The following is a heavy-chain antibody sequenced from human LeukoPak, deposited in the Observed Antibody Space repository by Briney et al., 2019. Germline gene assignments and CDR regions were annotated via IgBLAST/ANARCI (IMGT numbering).Heavy chain of an antibody. V-gene: IGHV1-2*02. D-gene: IGHD3-22*01. CDR1: GYTFTDYF. Sequence: ASVKVSCKASGYTFTDYFMHWVRQAPGQGLEWMGWINPKNGSTNYAQNFQGRVTMTRDTSITTAYMEVRGLTSDDTAVYYCARTPRREYYDSSGYHDYWGQGTLVTVSS. CDR2: INPKNGST. J-gene: IGHJ4*02. CDR3: ARTPRREYYDSSGYHDY.